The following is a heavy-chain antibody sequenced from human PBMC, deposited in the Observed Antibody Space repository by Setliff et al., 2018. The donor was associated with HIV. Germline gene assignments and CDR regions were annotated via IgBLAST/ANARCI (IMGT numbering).Heavy chain of an antibody. Sequence: SETLSLTCAVYGGSFSGNYWSWIRQPPGKGLEWIGEINHSGSTNYNPSLNSRVTMSVDTSKNQFSLKLTSVTAADTAVYYCARSALWFGEADWYFDLWGRGTLVTVSS. CDR1: GGSFSGNY. CDR2: INHSGST. D-gene: IGHD3-10*01. CDR3: ARSALWFGEADWYFDL. V-gene: IGHV4-34*01. J-gene: IGHJ2*01.